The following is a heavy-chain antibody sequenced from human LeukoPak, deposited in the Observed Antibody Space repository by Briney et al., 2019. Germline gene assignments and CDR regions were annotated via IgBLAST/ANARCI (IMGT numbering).Heavy chain of an antibody. CDR2: IYHSGST. Sequence: SQTLSLTCAVSGGSISSGGYSWSWIRQPPGKGLEWIGYIYHSGSTYYNPSLKSRVTISVDRSKNQFSLKLSSVTAADTAIYYCARVARIVGATDFYFDYWGQGALVTVSS. CDR3: ARVARIVGATDFYFDY. CDR1: GGSISSGGYS. D-gene: IGHD1-26*01. J-gene: IGHJ4*02. V-gene: IGHV4-30-2*01.